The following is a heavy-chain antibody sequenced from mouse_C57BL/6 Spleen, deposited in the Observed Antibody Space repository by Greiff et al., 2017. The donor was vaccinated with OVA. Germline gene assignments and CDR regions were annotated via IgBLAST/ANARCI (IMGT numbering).Heavy chain of an antibody. CDR2: ISDGGSYT. CDR3: AREEYYFDY. J-gene: IGHJ2*01. Sequence: DVQLVESGGGLVKPGGSLKLSCAASGFTFSSYAMSWVRQTPEKRLEWVATISDGGSYTYYPDNVKGRFTISRDNAKNNLYLQMSHLKSEDTAMCYCAREEYYFDYWGQGTTLTVSS. CDR1: GFTFSSYA. V-gene: IGHV5-4*01.